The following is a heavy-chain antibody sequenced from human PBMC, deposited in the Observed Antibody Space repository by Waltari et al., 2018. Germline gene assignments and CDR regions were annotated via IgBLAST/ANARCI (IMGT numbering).Heavy chain of an antibody. CDR2: IYYSGST. D-gene: IGHD6-13*01. V-gene: IGHV4-59*01. CDR1: GGSISSYY. Sequence: QVQLQESGPGLVKPSETLSLTCTVSGGSISSYYWSWIRQPPGKGLEWIGYIYYSGSTNYNPSLKSRVTISVDTSKNQFSLKLSSVTAADTAVYYCARDVLSIAAAGTKYYYGMDVWGQGTTVTVSS. J-gene: IGHJ6*02. CDR3: ARDVLSIAAAGTKYYYGMDV.